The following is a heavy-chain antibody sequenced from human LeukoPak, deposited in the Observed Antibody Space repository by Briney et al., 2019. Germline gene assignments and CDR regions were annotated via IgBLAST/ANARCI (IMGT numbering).Heavy chain of an antibody. V-gene: IGHV3-66*01. CDR2: IYSGGST. CDR1: GFTVSSNY. J-gene: IGHJ4*02. CDR3: ARAGNAVAGDY. Sequence: PGGSLRLSCAASGFTVSSNYMSWVRQAPGKGLEWVSVIYSGGSTYYADSVKGRFTISRDNAKNSLYLQMNSLRAEDTAVYYCARAGNAVAGDYWGQGTLVTVSS. D-gene: IGHD6-19*01.